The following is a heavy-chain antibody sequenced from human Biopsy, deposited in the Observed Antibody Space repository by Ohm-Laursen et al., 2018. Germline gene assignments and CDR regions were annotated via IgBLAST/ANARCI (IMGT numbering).Heavy chain of an antibody. CDR2: IIPVFGLA. D-gene: IGHD4-17*01. J-gene: IGHJ4*02. V-gene: IGHV1-69*17. CDR1: GGTVSRYA. CDR3: ARGLPTEYGDYFSLDY. Sequence: VSSVKVSCKASGGTVSRYAISWVRQAPGQGLDWMGGIIPVFGLATYAQRLQGRVSITADTSTNTAYMELSSLRSDDTAVYFCARGLPTEYGDYFSLDYWGQGTLVIVSS.